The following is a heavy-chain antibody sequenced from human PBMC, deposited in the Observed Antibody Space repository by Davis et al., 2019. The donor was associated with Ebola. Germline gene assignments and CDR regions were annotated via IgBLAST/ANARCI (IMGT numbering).Heavy chain of an antibody. CDR3: ATPKGYSGYGPFDY. Sequence: GESLKISCAASGFTFSSYGMHWVRQAPGKGLEWVAFIRYDGSNKYYADSVKGRFTISRDNSKNTLYLQMNSLRAEDTAVYYCATPKGYSGYGPFDYRGQGTLVTVSS. J-gene: IGHJ4*02. CDR2: IRYDGSNK. CDR1: GFTFSSYG. V-gene: IGHV3-30*02. D-gene: IGHD5-12*01.